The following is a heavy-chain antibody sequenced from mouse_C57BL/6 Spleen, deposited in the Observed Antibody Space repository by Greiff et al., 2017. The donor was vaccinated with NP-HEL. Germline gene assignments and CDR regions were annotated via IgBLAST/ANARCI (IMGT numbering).Heavy chain of an antibody. Sequence: EVKLVESGEGLVKPGGSLKLSCAASGFTFSRYAMSWVRQTPEKRLEWVAYISSGCDYIYYADTVKGRFTISRDNARNTLYLQMSSLKSEDTAMYYCTRAWSYAMDYWGQGTSVTVSS. V-gene: IGHV5-9-1*02. CDR3: TRAWSYAMDY. CDR1: GFTFSRYA. CDR2: ISSGCDYI. J-gene: IGHJ4*01.